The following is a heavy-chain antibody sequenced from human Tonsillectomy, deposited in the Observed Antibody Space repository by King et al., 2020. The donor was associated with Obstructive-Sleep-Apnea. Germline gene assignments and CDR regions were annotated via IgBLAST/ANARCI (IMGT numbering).Heavy chain of an antibody. J-gene: IGHJ5*02. CDR2: FYYSGSI. CDR1: SGSISSYY. V-gene: IGHV4-39*07. D-gene: IGHD2-15*01. Sequence: QLQESGPGLVKPSETLSLKCTVSSGSISSYYWSWIRQPPGKGLEWIGSFYYSGSIYYSPSLNSRVTISLDTSKNQFSLKLSSVTAADTAVYYCARAHSGAYLGCFDPWGQGTLVTVSS. CDR3: ARAHSGAYLGCFDP.